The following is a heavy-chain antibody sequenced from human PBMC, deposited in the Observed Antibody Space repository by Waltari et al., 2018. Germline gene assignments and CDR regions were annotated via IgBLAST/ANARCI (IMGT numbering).Heavy chain of an antibody. CDR2: IYSAGRT. V-gene: IGHV3-53*01. CDR3: ARPGEGPSSH. J-gene: IGHJ4*02. D-gene: IGHD4-17*01. Sequence: EVQLVESGGGLIQPGGSLGLSCAASGIIVRANYMNWVRQAPGKGPQWVSVIYSAGRTYYADSVKGRFTISRDNTKNTVYLQMNNLKTEDTAVYYCARPGEGPSSHWGQGTLVTVSS. CDR1: GIIVRANY.